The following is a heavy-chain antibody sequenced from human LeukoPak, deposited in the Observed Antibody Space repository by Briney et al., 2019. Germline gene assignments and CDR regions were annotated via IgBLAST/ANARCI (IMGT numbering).Heavy chain of an antibody. CDR3: ARMYCSSTSCYAGYFDY. CDR2: IIPIFGTA. J-gene: IGHJ4*02. Sequence: PGASVKVSCKASGGTFSSYAISWVRQAPGQGLEWMGGIIPIFGTANYAQKFQGRVTITADESTSTAYMELSSLRSEDTAVYYCARMYCSSTSCYAGYFDYWGQGTLVTVSS. CDR1: GGTFSSYA. V-gene: IGHV1-69*13. D-gene: IGHD2-2*01.